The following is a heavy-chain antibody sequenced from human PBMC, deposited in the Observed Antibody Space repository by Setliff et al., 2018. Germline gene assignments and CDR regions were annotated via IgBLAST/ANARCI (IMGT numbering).Heavy chain of an antibody. CDR3: AREVSTGENSGCDI. J-gene: IGHJ3*02. Sequence: ASVKVSCKASGYTFTNYYIHWVRQTPGQGLEWTGIINPSGGRLSYAEKFQDRVTMTRDTSTNTVYMDLSSLRDDDTAVYYCAREVSTGENSGCDIWGQGTVVTVSS. D-gene: IGHD3-9*01. V-gene: IGHV1-46*01. CDR1: GYTFTNYY. CDR2: INPSGGRL.